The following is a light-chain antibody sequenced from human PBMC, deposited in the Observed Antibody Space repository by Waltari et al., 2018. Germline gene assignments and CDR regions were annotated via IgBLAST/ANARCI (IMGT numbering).Light chain of an antibody. CDR1: AHGAGGYNY. V-gene: IGLV2-14*01. CDR2: EVS. J-gene: IGLJ2*01. CDR3: SSYTSTSTLV. Sequence: QSALTQPASVSGSPGQSVTISCTGTAHGAGGYNYVPWYQQHPAKAPKLIIYEVSNRPSGVSDRFSGSKSGDTASLTISGLQSEDASDYYCSSYTSTSTLVFGGGTKVTVL.